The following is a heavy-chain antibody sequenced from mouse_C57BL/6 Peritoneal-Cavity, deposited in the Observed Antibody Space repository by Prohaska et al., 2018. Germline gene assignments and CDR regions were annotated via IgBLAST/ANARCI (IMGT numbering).Heavy chain of an antibody. Sequence: EVKLLQSGGGLVQPGGSLKISCAASGIEFSRYWTSWVRRAPGKGLEWIGEINPDRSTINYAPSLKDKFIISRDNAKNKLDLQMSTVSSQDTAHCYYARLLEYNGGQGTSVTVSS. CDR3: ARLLEYN. CDR1: GIEFSRYW. V-gene: IGHV4-1*01. D-gene: IGHD5-1*01. CDR2: INPDRSTI. J-gene: IGHJ4*01.